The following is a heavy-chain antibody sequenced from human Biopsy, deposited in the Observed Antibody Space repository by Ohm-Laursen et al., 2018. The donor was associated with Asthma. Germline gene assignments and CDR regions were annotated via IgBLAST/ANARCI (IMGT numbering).Heavy chain of an antibody. Sequence: SETLSLTWPVSGGSINNFYWSWIRQPPGKGLESIGHVYYSGSTNYNPSLKSRVTISIDASKNQFSLKLTSVTAADTAVYYCARGVDRVTGLLDHFDSWGQGTLVTVSS. CDR1: GGSINNFY. V-gene: IGHV4-59*01. CDR2: VYYSGST. D-gene: IGHD2-21*02. J-gene: IGHJ4*02. CDR3: ARGVDRVTGLLDHFDS.